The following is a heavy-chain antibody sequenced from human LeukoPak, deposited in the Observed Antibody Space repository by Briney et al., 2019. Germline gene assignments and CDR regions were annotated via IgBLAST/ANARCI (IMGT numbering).Heavy chain of an antibody. CDR1: GGSFSGYY. V-gene: IGHV4-34*01. D-gene: IGHD3-3*01. CDR2: INHSGST. J-gene: IGHJ1*01. CDR3: ARAGLRFHSRGVYFQH. Sequence: SEALSLTCAVYGGSFSGYYWSWIRQPPGKGLEWIGEINHSGSTNYNPSLKSRVTISVDTSKNQFSLKLSSVTAADTAVYYCARAGLRFHSRGVYFQHSGQGTLVTVSS.